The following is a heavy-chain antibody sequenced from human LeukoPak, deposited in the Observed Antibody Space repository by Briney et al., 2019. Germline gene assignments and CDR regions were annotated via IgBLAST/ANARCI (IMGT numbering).Heavy chain of an antibody. V-gene: IGHV3-23*01. D-gene: IGHD1-7*01. J-gene: IGHJ4*02. CDR3: AKGGLAWNYDCDFDY. CDR1: GFNFANHA. CDR2: ISGGGDIT. Sequence: GGSLRLSCAASGFNFANHAMSWVRQTPGKGLEWVSAISGGGDITYYADSVKGRFTISRDNSKDTLFLQMHSLRPGDTAVYYCAKGGLAWNYDCDFDYWGQGTLVTVSS.